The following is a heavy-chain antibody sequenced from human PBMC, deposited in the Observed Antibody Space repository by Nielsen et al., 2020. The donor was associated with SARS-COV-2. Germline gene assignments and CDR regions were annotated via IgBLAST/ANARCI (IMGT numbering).Heavy chain of an antibody. CDR3: ARGVELPHQPPAMDV. CDR2: ISGGSSYR. V-gene: IGHV3-21*04. D-gene: IGHD2-15*01. J-gene: IGHJ6*02. CDR1: GFTLSSLT. Sequence: GESLKISCRASGFTLSSLTMNWVRQAPGKGLEWVSSISGGSSYRYYAESVKGRFTISRDNAKKLVYLQMNSLRTDDTAVYYCARGVELPHQPPAMDVWGQGTTVTVSS.